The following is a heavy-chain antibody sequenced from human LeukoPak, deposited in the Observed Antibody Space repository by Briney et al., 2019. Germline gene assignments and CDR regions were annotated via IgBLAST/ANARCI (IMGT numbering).Heavy chain of an antibody. Sequence: SETLSLTCTVSGGSISSNYWSWVRQPPGKGLEWIGYIHYSGRTNYNPSLKSRVTISVDTSKNQFSLKLSSVTAADTAVYYCARASYCSGGSCYSSGFDYWGQGTLVTVSS. CDR2: IHYSGRT. D-gene: IGHD2-15*01. V-gene: IGHV4-59*01. J-gene: IGHJ4*02. CDR1: GGSISSNY. CDR3: ARASYCSGGSCYSSGFDY.